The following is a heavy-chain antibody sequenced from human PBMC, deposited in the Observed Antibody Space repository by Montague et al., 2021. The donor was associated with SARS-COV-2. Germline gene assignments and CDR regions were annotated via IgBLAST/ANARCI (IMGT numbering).Heavy chain of an antibody. V-gene: IGHV2-5*02. D-gene: IGHD5-12*01. J-gene: IGHJ5*02. CDR1: GFSLSTTGVA. CDR3: AHRVGDTGYDNWFDP. CDR2: IYWDDDT. Sequence: PALVKPTQTLTLTCTVSGFSLSTTGVAVGWIRQPPGKAPEWLALIYWDDDTRYSPSLESRPSITKDTSKDQVVLTMTNMDPVDTATYYCAHRVGDTGYDNWFDPWGQGIPVMVSS.